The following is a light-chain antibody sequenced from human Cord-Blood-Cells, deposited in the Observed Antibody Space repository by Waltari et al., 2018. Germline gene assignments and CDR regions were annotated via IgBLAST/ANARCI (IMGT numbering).Light chain of an antibody. CDR1: SSDVGVYNF. CDR3: SSYTSSSPYVV. V-gene: IGLV2-14*01. Sequence: FALTQHASVSGSHGQSITIPCPGTSSDVGVYNFVSWYQQHPGKAPKLMIYDVSNRPSGVSNRFSGSKSGNTASLTISGLQAEDEADYYCSSYTSSSPYVVFGGGTKLTVL. CDR2: DVS. J-gene: IGLJ2*01.